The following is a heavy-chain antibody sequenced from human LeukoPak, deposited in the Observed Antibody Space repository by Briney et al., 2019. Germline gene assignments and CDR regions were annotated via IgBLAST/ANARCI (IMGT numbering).Heavy chain of an antibody. J-gene: IGHJ6*03. V-gene: IGHV1-2*02. CDR3: ARDPFIVVVAVATRGYYMDV. CDR1: GYTFTGYY. CDR2: INPNSGGT. D-gene: IGHD2-15*01. Sequence: GASVKVSCKASGYTFTGYYIHWVRQAPGQGLEWMGWINPNSGGTNYAQKFQGRVTMTRDSSISTAYMELSSLRSDDTAVYYCARDPFIVVVAVATRGYYMDVWGKGTTVTVSS.